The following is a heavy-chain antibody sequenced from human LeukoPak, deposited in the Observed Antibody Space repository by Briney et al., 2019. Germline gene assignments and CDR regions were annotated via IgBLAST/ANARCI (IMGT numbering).Heavy chain of an antibody. CDR3: ARDRNYGDYGSYYFDH. CDR1: GGSISRNSFS. J-gene: IGHJ4*02. Sequence: PSETLSLTCAVSGGSISRNSFSWNWIRQPPGKGLEWIGDIYHSGSTYYHPSLESRVTISIDRSKNQFSLKLRSVTAADTAVYYCARDRNYGDYGSYYFDHWGQGILVTVSS. CDR2: IYHSGST. V-gene: IGHV4-30-2*01. D-gene: IGHD4-17*01.